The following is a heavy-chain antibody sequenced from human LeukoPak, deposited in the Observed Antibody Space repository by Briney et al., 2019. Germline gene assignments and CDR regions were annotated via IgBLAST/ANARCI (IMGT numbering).Heavy chain of an antibody. J-gene: IGHJ4*02. D-gene: IGHD3-22*01. Sequence: SGPTLVNPTQTLTLTCTFSGFSLRTRGVGVGWIRQPPGKALEWLALIYWNDDKRYSPSLKSRLTITKDTSKNQVVLTMTNMDPVDTATYYCAHSEFYYDSSGYPHFDYWGQGTLVTVSS. CDR1: GFSLRTRGVG. CDR2: IYWNDDK. CDR3: AHSEFYYDSSGYPHFDY. V-gene: IGHV2-5*01.